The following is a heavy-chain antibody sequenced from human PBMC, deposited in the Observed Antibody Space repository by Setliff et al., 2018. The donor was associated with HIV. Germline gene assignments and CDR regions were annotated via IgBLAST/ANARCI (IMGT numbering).Heavy chain of an antibody. J-gene: IGHJ6*03. CDR3: ARGPVSNYFYYMDV. Sequence: ASVKVSCKSSGYTFTAYYLHWVRQATGQGLEWMGWINPNSGDTAYAQKFQGRVTMTRVTSISTAYMELRSLRSADSAVYYCARGPVSNYFYYMDVWGKGTTVTVSS. V-gene: IGHV1-2*02. CDR1: GYTFTAYY. CDR2: INPNSGDT.